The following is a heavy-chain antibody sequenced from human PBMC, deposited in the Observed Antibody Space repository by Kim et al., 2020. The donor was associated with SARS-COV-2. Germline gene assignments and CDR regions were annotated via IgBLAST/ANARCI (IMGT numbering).Heavy chain of an antibody. D-gene: IGHD3-10*01. V-gene: IGHV3-23*01. Sequence: VKGRLTISRDNSKNTLYLQMNSLRAEDTAVYYCAKVSDYYGSGSYDAFDIWGQGTMVTVSS. CDR3: AKVSDYYGSGSYDAFDI. J-gene: IGHJ3*02.